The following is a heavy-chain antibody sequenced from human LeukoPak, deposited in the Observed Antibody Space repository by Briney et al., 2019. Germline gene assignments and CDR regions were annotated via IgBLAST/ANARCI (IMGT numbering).Heavy chain of an antibody. D-gene: IGHD3-22*01. CDR3: ARLDYYDSSGYRGDY. J-gene: IGHJ4*02. CDR1: GYSISSGYY. Sequence: KPSETLSLTCAVSGYSISSGYYWGWIRQPPGKGLAWIGSIYHSGSTYYNPSLKIRVTISVDTSKNQFSLKLSSVTAADTAVYYCARLDYYDSSGYRGDYWGQGTLVTVSS. CDR2: IYHSGST. V-gene: IGHV4-38-2*01.